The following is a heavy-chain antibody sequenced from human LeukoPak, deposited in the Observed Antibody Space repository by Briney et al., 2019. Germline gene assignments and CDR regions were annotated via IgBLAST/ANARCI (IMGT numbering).Heavy chain of an antibody. J-gene: IGHJ1*01. CDR1: GFTFSCYS. CDR2: ISSSSDYI. CDR3: ASLPSGRHLSIRH. Sequence: PGGSLRLSCAASGFTFSCYSMNWVRQAPGKGLEWVSSISSSSDYIYYADSVRGRFTISRDNAENSLYLQMNSLRAEDTAVYYCASLPSGRHLSIRHSGQGTLVTVSS. D-gene: IGHD1-26*01. V-gene: IGHV3-21*01.